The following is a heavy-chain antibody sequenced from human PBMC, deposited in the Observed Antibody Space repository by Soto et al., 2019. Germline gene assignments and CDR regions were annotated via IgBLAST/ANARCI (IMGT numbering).Heavy chain of an antibody. J-gene: IGHJ4*02. CDR3: ARDRVSRSNPYDY. CDR1: GFTFNRSY. CDR2: ISSSGRTI. D-gene: IGHD6-6*01. V-gene: IGHV3-11*01. Sequence: GGSLRLSCAASGFTFNRSYMSWILEAPGKGLEWVSDISSSGRTIYYADSVKGRFTISRDNAKNSLYLQMNSLRAEDTAVYYCARDRVSRSNPYDYWGQGTLVTFSS.